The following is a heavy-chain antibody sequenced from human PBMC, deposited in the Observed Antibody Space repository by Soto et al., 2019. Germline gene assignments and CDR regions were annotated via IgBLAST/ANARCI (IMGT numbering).Heavy chain of an antibody. CDR2: IYYSGST. CDR1: GGSISSGGYY. Sequence: QVQLQESGPGLVKPSQTLSLTCTVSGGSISSGGYYWSWIRQHPGKGLEWIGYIYYSGSTYYNPPVKRRVTISVATSKNQFSLKLRSVAAADTAGYYCAGVTTVTRSVSYWGQGTLVTVSS. V-gene: IGHV4-31*03. J-gene: IGHJ4*02. D-gene: IGHD4-17*01. CDR3: AGVTTVTRSVSY.